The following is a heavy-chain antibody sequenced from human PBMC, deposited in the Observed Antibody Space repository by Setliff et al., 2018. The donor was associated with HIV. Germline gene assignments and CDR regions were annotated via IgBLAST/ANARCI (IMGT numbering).Heavy chain of an antibody. CDR3: ARIVGGGSSWYDVFDI. D-gene: IGHD6-13*01. Sequence: SETLSLTCTVSGGSISSSTYYWGWIRQPPGKGLEWVGSIYFSGSTYYNPSLKSRVTMSVDKSKNHLSLELTSVTAADTAVYYCARIVGGGSSWYDVFDIWGQGTMVTVSS. V-gene: IGHV4-39*07. CDR2: IYFSGST. CDR1: GGSISSSTYY. J-gene: IGHJ3*02.